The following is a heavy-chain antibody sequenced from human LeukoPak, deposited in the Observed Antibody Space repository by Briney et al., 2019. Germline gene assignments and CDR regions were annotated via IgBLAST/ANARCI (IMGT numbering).Heavy chain of an antibody. CDR3: AKEYTSDCYYFDY. D-gene: IGHD6-19*01. Sequence: GGSLRLSCAASGFTFSYYAMYWVRQAPGKGLEWVSAISVSVGSTFYADSVKGRFTISRDNSKNTLYLLLNSLRAEDTAVYYCAKEYTSDCYYFDYWGQGTLVTVSS. V-gene: IGHV3-23*01. CDR1: GFTFSYYA. CDR2: ISVSVGST. J-gene: IGHJ4*02.